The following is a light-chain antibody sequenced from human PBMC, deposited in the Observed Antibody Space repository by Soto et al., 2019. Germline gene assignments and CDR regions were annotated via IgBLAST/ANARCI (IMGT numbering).Light chain of an antibody. V-gene: IGKV1-5*03. CDR2: QAS. J-gene: IGKJ1*01. Sequence: DIHGPRAASALSATLWPLLTITFRSSQSISTWLAWYQQKPGKAPKFLIYQASNLERGVPSRFSGSGSGTEFTLTSSSLQRDAFATFFYQQYTHSGTLSQGTKVDI. CDR1: QSISTW. CDR3: QQYTHSGT.